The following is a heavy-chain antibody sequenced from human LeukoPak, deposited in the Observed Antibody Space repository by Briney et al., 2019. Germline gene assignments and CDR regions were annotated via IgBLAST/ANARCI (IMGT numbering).Heavy chain of an antibody. Sequence: GGSLRLSCAASGFTFNSYWMSWVRQAPGKGLEWVANINQNGSEKNYVDSVKGRFTIPRDNAKNSLFLQMSSLRAEDTAVYFCATCRDILADAFDIWGQGTMVTVSS. CDR1: GFTFNSYW. CDR3: ATCRDILADAFDI. D-gene: IGHD5-12*01. CDR2: INQNGSEK. J-gene: IGHJ3*02. V-gene: IGHV3-7*01.